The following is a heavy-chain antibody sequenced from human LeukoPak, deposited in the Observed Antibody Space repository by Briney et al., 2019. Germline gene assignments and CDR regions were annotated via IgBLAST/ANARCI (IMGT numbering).Heavy chain of an antibody. J-gene: IGHJ4*02. CDR2: IYYSGST. V-gene: IGHV4-39*01. CDR3: ARLTASGIAARPMGFDY. D-gene: IGHD6-6*01. CDR1: GGSISSSSYY. Sequence: SETLSLTCTVSGGSISSSSYYWGWIRQPPGKGLEWIGSIYYSGSTYYNPSLKSRVTISVDTSKNQFPLKLNSVTAADTAVYYCARLTASGIAARPMGFDYWGQGTLVTVSS.